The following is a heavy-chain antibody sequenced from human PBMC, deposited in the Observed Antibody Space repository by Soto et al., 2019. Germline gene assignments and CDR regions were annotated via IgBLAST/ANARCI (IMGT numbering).Heavy chain of an antibody. J-gene: IGHJ4*02. CDR2: INHGESA. CDR3: ARGYAAPRAAN. Sequence: SETLSLTCAVYCGSFSGYYWSWIRRPPEKGLEWIGEINHGESASYNPSLKDRVTISLDTSNNHFSLKLTSVTAADSAVYYCARGYAAPRAANWGQGTLVTVSS. V-gene: IGHV4-34*01. D-gene: IGHD2-15*01. CDR1: CGSFSGYY.